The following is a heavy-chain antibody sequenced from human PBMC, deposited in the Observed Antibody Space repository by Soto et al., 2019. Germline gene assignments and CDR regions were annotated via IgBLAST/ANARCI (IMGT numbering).Heavy chain of an antibody. CDR1: GGSISSSSYY. Sequence: QLLASGPGLVKPSETLSLTCTVSGGSISSSSYYWGWIRQPPGKGLEWIGSIYYSGSTYYNPSLKSRVTISVDTSKNQFSLKLSSVTAADTAVYYCARHPSAWSGYYTYNWFDPWGQGTLVTVSS. D-gene: IGHD3-3*01. CDR2: IYYSGST. V-gene: IGHV4-39*01. J-gene: IGHJ5*02. CDR3: ARHPSAWSGYYTYNWFDP.